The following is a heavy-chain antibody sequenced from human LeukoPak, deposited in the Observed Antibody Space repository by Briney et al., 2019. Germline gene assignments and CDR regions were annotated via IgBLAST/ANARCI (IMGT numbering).Heavy chain of an antibody. CDR3: ARAFMYSSSWDDY. Sequence: GGSLRLSCAASGFTFSSYSMNWVRQAPGKGLEWVSSISSSSSYIYYADSVKGRFTISRHNAKNSLYLQMNSLRAEDTAVYYCARAFMYSSSWDDYWGQGTLVTVSS. CDR2: ISSSSSYI. D-gene: IGHD6-13*01. J-gene: IGHJ4*02. V-gene: IGHV3-21*01. CDR1: GFTFSSYS.